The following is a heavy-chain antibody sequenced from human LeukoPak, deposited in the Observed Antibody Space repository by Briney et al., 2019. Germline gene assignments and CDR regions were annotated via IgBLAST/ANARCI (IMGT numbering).Heavy chain of an antibody. Sequence: PGGSLRLSCAASGFTFSSYSMNWVRQAPGKGLEWVSYISSSSSTIYYADPVKGRFTISRDNAKNSLYLQMNSPRDEDTAVYYCARESTVPNGDDYWGQGTLVTVSS. CDR3: ARESTVPNGDDY. J-gene: IGHJ4*02. V-gene: IGHV3-48*02. D-gene: IGHD4-17*01. CDR2: ISSSSSTI. CDR1: GFTFSSYS.